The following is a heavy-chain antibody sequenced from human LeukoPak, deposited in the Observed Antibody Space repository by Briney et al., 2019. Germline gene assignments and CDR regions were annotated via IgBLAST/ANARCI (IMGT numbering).Heavy chain of an antibody. CDR3: ARGRTGAAALDF. J-gene: IGHJ4*02. D-gene: IGHD2-15*01. CDR2: STHSGST. V-gene: IGHV4-34*01. Sequence: SETLSLTCAVYGESLSDHYWTWIRQTPGKWLEWIGESTHSGSTNYNPSLKSRVTITVDTSKNQFSLRLTSMTAADTAVYYCARGRTGAAALDFWGPGTLVTVSS. CDR1: GESLSDHY.